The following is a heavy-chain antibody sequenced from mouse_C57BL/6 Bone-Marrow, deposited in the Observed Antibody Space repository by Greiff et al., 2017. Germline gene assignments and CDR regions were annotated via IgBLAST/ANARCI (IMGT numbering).Heavy chain of an antibody. Sequence: QVQLQQPGAELARPGTSVKLSCKASGYTFTSYWMHWVKQRPGQGLEWIGVIDPSDSYTNYNQKFKGKATLTVDTSSSTAYMQLSSLTSEDSAVYYGASPYDYDGYAMDYWGQGTSVTVSS. CDR3: ASPYDYDGYAMDY. CDR1: GYTFTSYW. CDR2: IDPSDSYT. D-gene: IGHD2-4*01. J-gene: IGHJ4*01. V-gene: IGHV1-59*01.